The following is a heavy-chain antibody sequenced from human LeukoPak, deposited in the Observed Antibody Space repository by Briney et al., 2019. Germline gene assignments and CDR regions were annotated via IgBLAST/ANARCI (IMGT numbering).Heavy chain of an antibody. J-gene: IGHJ6*03. Sequence: PGGSLRLSCAASGFTFSSYSMNWVRQAPGKGLEWVSSISSSSSYIYYADSVKGRFTISRDNAKNSLYLQMNSLRAEDTAVYYCARARQTPGRFLEWYRVYYYMDVWGKGTTVTVSS. CDR2: ISSSSSYI. V-gene: IGHV3-21*01. CDR3: ARARQTPGRFLEWYRVYYYMDV. D-gene: IGHD3-3*01. CDR1: GFTFSSYS.